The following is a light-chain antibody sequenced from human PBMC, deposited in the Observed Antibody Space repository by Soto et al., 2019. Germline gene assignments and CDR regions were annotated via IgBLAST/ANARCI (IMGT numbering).Light chain of an antibody. CDR2: SNN. CDR3: AAWDDSLNGYV. CDR1: SSDIGRYT. V-gene: IGLV1-44*01. Sequence: QSVLTQPPSASGTPGQRVTISCSGSSSDIGRYTVNWYQQLPGTAPKLLIYSNNQRPSGVPDRFSGSKSGTSASLAISGLQSEDEADYYCAAWDDSLNGYVFGTGTKVTVL. J-gene: IGLJ1*01.